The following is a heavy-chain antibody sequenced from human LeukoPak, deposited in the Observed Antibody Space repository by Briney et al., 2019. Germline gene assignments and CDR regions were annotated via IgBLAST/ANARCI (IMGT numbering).Heavy chain of an antibody. V-gene: IGHV1-2*02. D-gene: IGHD5-18*01. CDR3: ARDPGYSSPRGDY. J-gene: IGHJ4*02. CDR2: INPNSGGT. Sequence: GGSLRLSCAASGFTFSSFGMHWVRQAPGQGLEWMGWINPNSGGTHYAQKFQGRVTMTRDTSISTAYMELSRLRSDDTAVYYCARDPGYSSPRGDYWGQGTLVTVSS. CDR1: GFTFSSFG.